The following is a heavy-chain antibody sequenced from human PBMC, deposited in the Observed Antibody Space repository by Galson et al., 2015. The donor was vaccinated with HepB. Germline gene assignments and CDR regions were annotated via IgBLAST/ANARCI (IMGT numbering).Heavy chain of an antibody. Sequence: SLRLSCAASGFTFTSYSMNWVRQAPGKGLEWISYISSGGSTLHYADSVEGRFTISRDNAKNSLYLQMNSLRAEDTAVYYCAIWLAGSNYYFDYWGQGTLVTVSS. CDR2: ISSGGSTL. V-gene: IGHV3-48*01. J-gene: IGHJ4*02. CDR1: GFTFTSYS. CDR3: AIWLAGSNYYFDY. D-gene: IGHD6-19*01.